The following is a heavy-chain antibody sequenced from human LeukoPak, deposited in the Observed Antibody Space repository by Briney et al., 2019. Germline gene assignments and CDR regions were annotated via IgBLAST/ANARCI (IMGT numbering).Heavy chain of an antibody. CDR1: GFTFSSYG. CDR3: AKDLWAKYYDFWSGYPKAYGMDV. D-gene: IGHD3-3*01. V-gene: IGHV3-30*18. Sequence: PGRSLRLSCAASGFTFSSYGMHWVRQAPGKGLEWVAVISYDGSNKYYADSVKGRFTISRDNSKNTLYLQMNSLRAEDTAVYYCAKDLWAKYYDFWSGYPKAYGMDVWGQGTTVTVSS. CDR2: ISYDGSNK. J-gene: IGHJ6*02.